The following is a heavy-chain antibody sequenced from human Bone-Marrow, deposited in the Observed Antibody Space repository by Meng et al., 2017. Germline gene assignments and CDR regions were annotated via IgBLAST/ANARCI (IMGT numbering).Heavy chain of an antibody. CDR2: IYYTGTT. Sequence: QVQLQESGPGLVKPSQTLSLTCTVSGGSISSGDYYWSWIRQPPGKGLEWIGYIYYTGTTYYNPSLKSRLTISVDTSKNQFSLNLTSVTAADTAVYYCARDTDFWSASNWFDPWGPGTLVTVSS. D-gene: IGHD3-3*01. J-gene: IGHJ5*02. CDR3: ARDTDFWSASNWFDP. V-gene: IGHV4-30-4*08. CDR1: GGSISSGDYY.